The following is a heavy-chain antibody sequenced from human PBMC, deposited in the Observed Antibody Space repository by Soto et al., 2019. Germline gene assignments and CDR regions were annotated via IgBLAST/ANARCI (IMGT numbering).Heavy chain of an antibody. CDR1: GFMFSTYL. Sequence: GGSLRLSCEASGFMFSTYLMSWVRQAPGKVLEWVANIKQGGNEKFYVDSVKGRFTISRDNAKKSLFLQMNSLRPEDTAVYYCVGALTYEVPYYYYGMDVWGQGTTVTVSS. D-gene: IGHD3-16*01. CDR2: IKQGGNEK. CDR3: VGALTYEVPYYYYGMDV. V-gene: IGHV3-7*01. J-gene: IGHJ6*02.